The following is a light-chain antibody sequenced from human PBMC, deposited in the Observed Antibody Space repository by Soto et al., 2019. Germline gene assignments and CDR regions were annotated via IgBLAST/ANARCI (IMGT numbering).Light chain of an antibody. V-gene: IGKV3-20*01. CDR3: QHYGGSPEWT. CDR2: GAS. J-gene: IGKJ1*01. Sequence: IVLTHSPGTLSLSPGARATLSCRATQSVRGNYLAWYQQRPAQAPRLLIYGASTRATGVPDRFRGSGSGTGLRRTSTRRESEDFAVYYCQHYGGSPEWTVGQGTKVDIK. CDR1: QSVRGNY.